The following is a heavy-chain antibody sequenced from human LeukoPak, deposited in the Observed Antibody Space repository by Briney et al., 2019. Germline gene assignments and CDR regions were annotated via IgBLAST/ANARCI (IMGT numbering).Heavy chain of an antibody. D-gene: IGHD4-17*01. CDR1: GGSINGYY. CDR2: VYYSAST. CDR3: ARGIMTTVPTFDY. Sequence: SETLSLTCTVSGGSINGYYWSWIRQPPGKGLEWIGYVYYSASTNYSPSLKSRVTISVDTSKKQFSLRLSSVTAAETAVYYCARGIMTTVPTFDYWGQGTLVNVSS. V-gene: IGHV4-59*01. J-gene: IGHJ4*02.